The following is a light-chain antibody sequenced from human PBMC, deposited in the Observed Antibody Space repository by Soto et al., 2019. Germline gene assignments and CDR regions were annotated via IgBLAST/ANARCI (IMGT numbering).Light chain of an antibody. CDR3: QNYNSAPLT. CDR2: ATS. Sequence: DIQMTQSPSSLSASVGERVTITCRARRGISNSLAWYQQKPGEVPKVLIYATSILQSGVPARFSGSGSGTDFTLTISILQPEDVATYYCQNYNSAPLTFGGGTKVEI. V-gene: IGKV1-27*01. J-gene: IGKJ4*01. CDR1: RGISNS.